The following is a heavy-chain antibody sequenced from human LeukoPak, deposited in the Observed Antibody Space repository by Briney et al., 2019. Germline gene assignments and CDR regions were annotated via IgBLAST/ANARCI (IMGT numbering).Heavy chain of an antibody. Sequence: GGSLRLSCAASGFTFSSYSMNWVRQAPGKGLEWVSYITSSGSTIYYADSVKGRFTISRDNAKNSLYLQMNSLRAEDTAVYYCARSYYDYVWGSYRPFDYWGQGTLVTVSS. CDR1: GFTFSSYS. V-gene: IGHV3-48*04. D-gene: IGHD3-16*02. J-gene: IGHJ4*02. CDR3: ARSYYDYVWGSYRPFDY. CDR2: ITSSGSTI.